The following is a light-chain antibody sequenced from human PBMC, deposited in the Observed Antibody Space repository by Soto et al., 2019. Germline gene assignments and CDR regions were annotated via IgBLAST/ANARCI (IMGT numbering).Light chain of an antibody. CDR3: GTWDSSLSDVV. J-gene: IGLJ2*01. V-gene: IGLV1-51*01. CDR2: DNN. CDR1: SSNIGNNY. Sequence: QSVLTQPPSVSAAPGQKVTISCSGSSSNIGNNYVSWYQQLPGTAPKLLIYDNNKRPSGIPDRFSGSKSGTSATLGITGLQTGDEADYYCGTWDSSLSDVVVGGGTKLTVL.